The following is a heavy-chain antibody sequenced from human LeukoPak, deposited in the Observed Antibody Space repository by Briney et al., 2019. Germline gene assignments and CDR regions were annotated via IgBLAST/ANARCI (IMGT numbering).Heavy chain of an antibody. D-gene: IGHD3-10*01. CDR3: AKDEGITMVRGVIGF. V-gene: IGHV3-30*02. Sequence: GGSLRLSCAASGFTFSSYGMHWVRQAPGKGLEWVAFIRYDGSNKYYADSVKGRFTISRDNSKNTLYLQMNSLRAEDTAVYYCAKDEGITMVRGVIGFWGQGTLVTVSS. J-gene: IGHJ4*02. CDR2: IRYDGSNK. CDR1: GFTFSSYG.